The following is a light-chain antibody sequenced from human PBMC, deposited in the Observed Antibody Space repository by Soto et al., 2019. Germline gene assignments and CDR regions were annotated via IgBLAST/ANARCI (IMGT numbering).Light chain of an antibody. CDR3: QQYGSSPIT. V-gene: IGKV3D-20*01. J-gene: IGKJ5*01. CDR1: QSVSSSY. Sequence: EIVLTQSPATLSLSPVERATLSCGASQSVSSSYLAWYQQKPGLAPRLLIYDASSRATGIPGRFSGSGSGTDFTLTISRLEPEDFAVYYCQQYGSSPITFGQGTRLE. CDR2: DAS.